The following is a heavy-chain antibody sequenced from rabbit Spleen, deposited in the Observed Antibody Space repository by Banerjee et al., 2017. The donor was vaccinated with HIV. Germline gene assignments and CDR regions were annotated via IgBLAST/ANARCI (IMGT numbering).Heavy chain of an antibody. V-gene: IGHV1S40*01. J-gene: IGHJ6*01. Sequence: QSLEESGGDLVKPGASLTLTCTASGFSLSSAYDMCWVRQAPGKGLEWIACIYVGSGDTTYYASWAKGRFTISKASSTTATLQMTSLTAADTATYFCTRDRGYNDMDLWGPGTLVTVS. CDR1: GFSLSSAYD. CDR2: IYVGSGDTT. CDR3: TRDRGYNDMDL.